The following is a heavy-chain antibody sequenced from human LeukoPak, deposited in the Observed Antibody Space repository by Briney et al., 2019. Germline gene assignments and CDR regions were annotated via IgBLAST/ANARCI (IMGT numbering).Heavy chain of an antibody. CDR3: ARDLKGAGYYDSSGYFGY. J-gene: IGHJ4*02. Sequence: GGSLRLSCAASGFTFSSYAMHWVRQAPGKGLEWVAVIPYDGSNKYYADSVKGRFTISRDNSKNTLYLQMNSLRAEDTAVYYCARDLKGAGYYDSSGYFGYWGQGTLVTVSS. CDR1: GFTFSSYA. V-gene: IGHV3-30-3*01. CDR2: IPYDGSNK. D-gene: IGHD3-22*01.